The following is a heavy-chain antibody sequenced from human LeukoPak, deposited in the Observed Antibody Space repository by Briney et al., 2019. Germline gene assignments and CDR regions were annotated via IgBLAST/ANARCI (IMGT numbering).Heavy chain of an antibody. CDR1: GYTFNTYG. CDR3: AREGSLYDSGNYYLSWFDP. CDR2: ISAYNGNT. Sequence: ASVKVSCKTSGYTFNTYGIAWVQQAPGQGLEWMGWISAYNGNTNYAQNLQDRVTMTTDTSTTTAYMELRSLGSDDTAVYYCAREGSLYDSGNYYLSWFDPWGQGTLVTVSS. V-gene: IGHV1-18*01. D-gene: IGHD3-22*01. J-gene: IGHJ5*02.